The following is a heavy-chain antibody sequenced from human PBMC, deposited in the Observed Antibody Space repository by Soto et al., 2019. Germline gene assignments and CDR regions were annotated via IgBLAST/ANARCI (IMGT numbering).Heavy chain of an antibody. D-gene: IGHD6-6*01. V-gene: IGHV4-59*01. Sequence: PSETLSLTCTVSGGSISSYYWSWILQPPGKGLEWIGYIYSSGSTKYNPSLKSRVTISVDTSKNHFSLKLSSVTAADTAVYYCARPGYRTSSEAFDIWGQGTMVTVSS. CDR2: IYSSGST. CDR1: GGSISSYY. CDR3: ARPGYRTSSEAFDI. J-gene: IGHJ3*02.